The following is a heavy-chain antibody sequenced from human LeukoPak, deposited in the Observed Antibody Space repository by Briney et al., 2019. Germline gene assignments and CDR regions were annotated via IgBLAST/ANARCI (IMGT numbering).Heavy chain of an antibody. Sequence: EASVKVSCKASAYTFTNYGISWVRQAPGQGLEWMGWISAYNGNTNYAQNLQGRVTMATDTSTSTAYMELRSLRSDDTAVYYCARDGYNYYFDYWGQGTLVTVSS. J-gene: IGHJ4*02. CDR2: ISAYNGNT. CDR1: AYTFTNYG. CDR3: ARDGYNYYFDY. V-gene: IGHV1-18*01. D-gene: IGHD5-24*01.